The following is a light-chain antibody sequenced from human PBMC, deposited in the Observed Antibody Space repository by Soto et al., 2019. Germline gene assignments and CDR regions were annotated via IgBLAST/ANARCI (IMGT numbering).Light chain of an antibody. CDR2: KNN. CDR1: RSNIGNNA. V-gene: IGLV1-44*01. CDR3: ATWDDSLNARGV. J-gene: IGLJ3*02. Sequence: QSVLTQTPSASGTPGQTVTISCSGSRSNIGNNAVSWYQQFPGTAPKLLIYKNNQRPSGVPDRFSGSKSGTSASLAISGLQSEDAAYYYCATWDDSLNARGVFGGGTKLTVL.